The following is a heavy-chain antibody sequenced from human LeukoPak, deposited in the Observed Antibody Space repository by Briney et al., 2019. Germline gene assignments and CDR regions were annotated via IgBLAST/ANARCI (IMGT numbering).Heavy chain of an antibody. V-gene: IGHV3-30*18. CDR1: GFTFSSYG. J-gene: IGHJ4*02. D-gene: IGHD5-18*01. CDR3: AKDWDTAMVTNY. Sequence: GGSLRLSCAASGFTFSSYGRHWVRQAPGKGLEWVAVISYDGSNKYYADSVKGRFTISRDNSKNTLYLQMNSLRAEDTAVYYCAKDWDTAMVTNYWGQGTLVTVSS. CDR2: ISYDGSNK.